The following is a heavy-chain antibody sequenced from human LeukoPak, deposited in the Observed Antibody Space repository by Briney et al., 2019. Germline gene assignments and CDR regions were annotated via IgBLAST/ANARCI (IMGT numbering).Heavy chain of an antibody. CDR2: ISGSGGST. Sequence: GGSLRLSCAASGFTFSSYAMSWVRQAPGKGLEWVSAISGSGGSTYDADSVKGRFTISRDNSKNTLYPQMNSLRAEDTAVYYCANGLQGYCSSTSCSNFDYWGQGTLVTVSS. CDR3: ANGLQGYCSSTSCSNFDY. J-gene: IGHJ4*02. V-gene: IGHV3-23*01. CDR1: GFTFSSYA. D-gene: IGHD2-2*01.